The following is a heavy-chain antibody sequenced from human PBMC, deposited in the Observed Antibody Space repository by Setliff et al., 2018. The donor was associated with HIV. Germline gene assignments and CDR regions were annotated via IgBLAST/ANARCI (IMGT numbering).Heavy chain of an antibody. CDR1: GFTFSSYS. J-gene: IGHJ4*02. CDR3: AKFFGGYGDYMGFDY. Sequence: PGGSLRLSCAASGFTFSSYSMNWVRQAPGKGLEWVSSISSSSSYTYYADSVKGRFTISRDNSKNTLYLQMNSLRAEDTAVYYCAKFFGGYGDYMGFDYWGQGTLVTVSS. CDR2: ISSSSSYT. D-gene: IGHD4-17*01. V-gene: IGHV3-21*04.